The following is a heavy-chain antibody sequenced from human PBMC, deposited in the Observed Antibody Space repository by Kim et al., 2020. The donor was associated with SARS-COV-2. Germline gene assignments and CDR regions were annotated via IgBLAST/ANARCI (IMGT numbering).Heavy chain of an antibody. Sequence: SETLSLTCAVSGGSISSGGYSWSWIRQPPGKGLEWIGYIYHTGSTYYNPSLKSRVTISVDRSKNQFSLKLSSVTAADTAVYYCATNTLTGYYPPPIDYWGQGTLVTVSS. CDR3: ATNTLTGYYPPPIDY. CDR2: IYHTGST. D-gene: IGHD3-9*01. J-gene: IGHJ4*02. CDR1: GGSISSGGYS. V-gene: IGHV4-30-2*01.